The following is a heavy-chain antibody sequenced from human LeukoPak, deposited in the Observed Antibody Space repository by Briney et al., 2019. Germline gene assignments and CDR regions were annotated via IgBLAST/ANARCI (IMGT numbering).Heavy chain of an antibody. V-gene: IGHV3-23*01. J-gene: IGHJ6*02. Sequence: GGSLRLSCAASGFTFSSYAMSWVRQAPGKGLEWVSAISGSGGSTYYADSVKGRFTISRDNSKNTLYLQMNSLRAEDTAVYYCAKGFGSRGGTRYYYGMDVWGQGTTVTVSS. CDR3: AKGFGSRGGTRYYYGMDV. CDR2: ISGSGGST. CDR1: GFTFSSYA. D-gene: IGHD1-7*01.